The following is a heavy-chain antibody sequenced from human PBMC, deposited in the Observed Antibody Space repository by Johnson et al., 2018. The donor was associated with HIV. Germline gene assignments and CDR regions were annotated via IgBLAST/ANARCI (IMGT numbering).Heavy chain of an antibody. Sequence: QVQLVESGGGVVQPGRSLRLSCAASGFTFNSYGMHWVRQAPGKGLEWVAVISYDGTNKYYADSVKGRFTISRDNSKNTLYLQMNSLRAEDTAVYYCARGSWSSGSYGIWYAFDIWGQGTKVTVSS. V-gene: IGHV3-30*03. CDR3: ARGSWSSGSYGIWYAFDI. CDR2: ISYDGTNK. CDR1: GFTFNSYG. D-gene: IGHD1-26*01. J-gene: IGHJ3*02.